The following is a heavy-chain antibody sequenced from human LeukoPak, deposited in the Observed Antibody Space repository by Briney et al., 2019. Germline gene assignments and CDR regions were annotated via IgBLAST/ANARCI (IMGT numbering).Heavy chain of an antibody. V-gene: IGHV4-59*08. CDR2: IHYSGST. D-gene: IGHD3-16*01. CDR3: ARHSGGEDAFDI. J-gene: IGHJ3*02. Sequence: KASETLSLTCTVSGGSISSYYWSWIRQPPGKGLEWIGYIHYSGSTNYNSSLKSRVTISVDTSKNQFSLKLSSVTAADTAVYYCARHSGGEDAFDIWGQGTMVTVSS. CDR1: GGSISSYY.